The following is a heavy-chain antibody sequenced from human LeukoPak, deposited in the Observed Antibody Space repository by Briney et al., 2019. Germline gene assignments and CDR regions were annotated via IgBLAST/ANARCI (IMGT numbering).Heavy chain of an antibody. CDR3: ARAQEQWLVPVSWFDP. Sequence: PGGSLRLSCAASGFTFSSYAMSWVRQAPGKGLEWVSAISGSDGTTYYADSVKGRFTISRDNSKYTLSLQMNSLRAEDTAVYYCARAQEQWLVPVSWFDPWGQGTLVTVSS. CDR1: GFTFSSYA. CDR2: ISGSDGTT. V-gene: IGHV3-23*01. D-gene: IGHD6-19*01. J-gene: IGHJ5*02.